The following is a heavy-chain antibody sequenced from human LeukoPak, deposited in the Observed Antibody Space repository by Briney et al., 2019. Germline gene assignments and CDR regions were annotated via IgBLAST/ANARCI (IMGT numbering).Heavy chain of an antibody. CDR1: GGTFSSYA. V-gene: IGHV1-69*13. J-gene: IGHJ4*02. Sequence: GASVKVSCKASGGTFSSYAISWVRQAPGQGLEWMGGIIPIFGTANYAQKFQGRVTITADESTSTAYMVLSSLRSEDTAVYYCAREGDPKAYYYGSGSYYYFDYWGQGTLVTVSS. CDR2: IIPIFGTA. D-gene: IGHD3-10*01. CDR3: AREGDPKAYYYGSGSYYYFDY.